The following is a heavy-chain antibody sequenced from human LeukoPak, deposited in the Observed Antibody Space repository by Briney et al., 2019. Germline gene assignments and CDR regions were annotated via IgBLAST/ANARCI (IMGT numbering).Heavy chain of an antibody. D-gene: IGHD2-2*01. J-gene: IGHJ5*02. CDR2: ISAYNGNT. CDR1: GYTFTSYG. V-gene: IGHV1-18*01. CDR3: AREWALGEYQGWFDP. Sequence: GASVKVSCKASGYTFTSYGISWVRQAPGQGLEWMGWISAYNGNTNYAQKLQGRVTMTTDTSTSTAYMELRSLRSDDTAVYYCAREWALGEYQGWFDPWGQGTLVTVSS.